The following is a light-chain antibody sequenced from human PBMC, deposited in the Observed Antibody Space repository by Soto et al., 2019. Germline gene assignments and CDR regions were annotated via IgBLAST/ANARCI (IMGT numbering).Light chain of an antibody. J-gene: IGKJ1*01. CDR2: DAS. V-gene: IGKV1-8*01. CDR1: QDIGSF. CDR3: QQYNSYLWT. Sequence: AIRMNQSPSSLSATTGDRVAITCWASQDIGSFLAWYQQKPGKAPKLLIYDASTLQSGVPSRFGGSGSGTEFTLTISSLQPDDFATYYCQQYNSYLWTFGQGTKVDNK.